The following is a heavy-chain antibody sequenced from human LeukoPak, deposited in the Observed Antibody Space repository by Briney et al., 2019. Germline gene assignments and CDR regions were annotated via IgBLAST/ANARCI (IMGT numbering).Heavy chain of an antibody. CDR1: GGSFSGYY. D-gene: IGHD6-19*01. J-gene: IGHJ3*02. CDR3: AGDRGWHDAFDI. V-gene: IGHV4-34*01. CDR2: INHSGST. Sequence: SETLSLTCAVYGGSFSGYYWSWIRQPPGKGLEWIGEINHSGSTNYNPSLKSRVTISVDTSENQFSLKLSSVTAADTAVYYCAGDRGWHDAFDIWGQGTMVTVSS.